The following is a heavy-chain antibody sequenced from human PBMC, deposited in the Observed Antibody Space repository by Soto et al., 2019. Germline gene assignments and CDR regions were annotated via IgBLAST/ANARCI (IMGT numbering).Heavy chain of an antibody. J-gene: IGHJ4*02. V-gene: IGHV3-15*01. CDR2: IKSKTDGGTT. D-gene: IGHD2-15*01. CDR3: TTDELVVVAATLDY. Sequence: GGSLRLSCAASGFTFSNAWMSWVRQAPGKGLEWVGRIKSKTDGGTTDYAAPVKGRFAISRDDSKNTLYLQMNSLKTEDTAVYCCTTDELVVVAATLDYWGQGTLVTVSS. CDR1: GFTFSNAW.